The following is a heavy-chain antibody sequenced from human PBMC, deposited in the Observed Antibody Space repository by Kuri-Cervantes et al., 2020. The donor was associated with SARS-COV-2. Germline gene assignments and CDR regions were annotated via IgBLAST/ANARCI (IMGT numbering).Heavy chain of an antibody. J-gene: IGHJ4*02. CDR3: ARQGFSKGGYFDY. Sequence: SETLSLTCTVSGGSISSSSYYWGWIRQPPGKGLEWIGSIYYSGSTYYNPPLKSRVTISVDTSKNQFSLKLSSVTAADTAVYYCARQGFSKGGYFDYWGQGTLVTVSS. CDR1: GGSISSSSYY. V-gene: IGHV4-39*01. CDR2: IYYSGST. D-gene: IGHD3-3*01.